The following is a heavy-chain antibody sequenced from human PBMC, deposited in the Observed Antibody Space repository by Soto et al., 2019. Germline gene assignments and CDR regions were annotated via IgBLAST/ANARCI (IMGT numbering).Heavy chain of an antibody. CDR2: ISASTTSI. D-gene: IGHD5-18*01. J-gene: IGHJ4*02. CDR1: GFTFRSYS. CDR3: ARDYSSYGPFDY. Sequence: GGSLRLSCAASGFTFRSYSMNWVRQAPGKGLDWISYISASTTSIYYADSVKGRFTISRDNAKNSLYLQMNSLRAEDTAVYYCARDYSSYGPFDYWGQGTLVTVS. V-gene: IGHV3-48*01.